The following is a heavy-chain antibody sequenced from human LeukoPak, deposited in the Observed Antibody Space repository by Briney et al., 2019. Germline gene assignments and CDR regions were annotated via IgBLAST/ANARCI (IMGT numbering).Heavy chain of an antibody. J-gene: IGHJ3*02. Sequence: GGSLRLSCAASGFTFSSYSMNWVRQGPGKGLEWVSTISSSSSYIYYADSVKGRFTISRDNAKNSLYLQMNSLRAEDTAVYYCARTYERGASDIWGQGTMVTVSS. CDR3: ARTYERGASDI. CDR2: ISSSSSYI. D-gene: IGHD5-12*01. CDR1: GFTFSSYS. V-gene: IGHV3-21*01.